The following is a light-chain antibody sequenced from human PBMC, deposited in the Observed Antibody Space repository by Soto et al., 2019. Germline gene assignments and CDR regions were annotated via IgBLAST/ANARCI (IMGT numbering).Light chain of an antibody. CDR1: SSNIGAGYD. V-gene: IGLV1-40*01. CDR3: QSYDSSLSVV. Sequence: QAVVTQPPSVSGAPGQRVTITCTGSSSNIGAGYDVHWYQQFPGTAPKLLIYGHSNRPSGVPDRFSGSKSGTSASLAITGLQAEDEADYYCQSYDSSLSVVFGGGTSSPS. J-gene: IGLJ2*01. CDR2: GHS.